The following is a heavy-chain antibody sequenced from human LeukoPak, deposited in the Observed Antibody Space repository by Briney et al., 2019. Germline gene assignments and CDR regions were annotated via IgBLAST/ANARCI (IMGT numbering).Heavy chain of an antibody. D-gene: IGHD3-22*01. Sequence: GGSLRLSCAASGFTFSSSWMHWVRQAPGKGLVWVSRINTDGTRTTYAEFVKGRFTISRDNAKNTLYLQMNSLRAEDTAVYYCAKGGIAVIITTVPIDYWGQGTLVTVSS. CDR1: GFTFSSSW. J-gene: IGHJ4*02. V-gene: IGHV3-74*01. CDR3: AKGGIAVIITTVPIDY. CDR2: INTDGTRT.